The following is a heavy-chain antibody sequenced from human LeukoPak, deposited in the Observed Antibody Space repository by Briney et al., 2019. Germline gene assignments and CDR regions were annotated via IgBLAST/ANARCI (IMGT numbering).Heavy chain of an antibody. D-gene: IGHD6-13*01. V-gene: IGHV4-34*01. CDR1: GGSFSGYY. CDR2: INHSGST. J-gene: IGHJ6*03. CDR3: ARGGKQQLVQAFYYYYYYMDV. Sequence: PSETLSLTCAVYGGSFSGYYWSWIRQPPGKGLEWIGEINHSGSTNYNPSLKSRVTISVDTSKNQFSLKLSFVTAADTAVYYCARGGKQQLVQAFYYYYYYMDVWGKGTTVTVSS.